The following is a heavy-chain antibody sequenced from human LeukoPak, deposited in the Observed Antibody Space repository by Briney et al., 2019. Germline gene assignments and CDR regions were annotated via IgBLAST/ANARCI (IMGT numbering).Heavy chain of an antibody. CDR2: ISDSGGST. V-gene: IGHV3-23*01. CDR1: GITLSNYG. CDR3: AKRGVVIRVFLVGFHKEAYYFDS. J-gene: IGHJ4*02. Sequence: PGGSLRLSCAVSGITLSNYGMSWVRQAPGKGLEWVAGISDSGGSTKYADSVKGWFTISRDNPKNTLSLQMSSLRAEDTAVYFCAKRGVVIRVFLVGFHKEAYYFDSWGQGALVTVSS. D-gene: IGHD3-10*01.